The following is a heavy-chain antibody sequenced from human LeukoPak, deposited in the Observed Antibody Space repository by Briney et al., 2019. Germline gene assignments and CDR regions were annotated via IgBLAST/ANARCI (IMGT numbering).Heavy chain of an antibody. CDR2: IYYSGST. V-gene: IGHV4-31*03. Sequence: SETLSLTCTVSGGSISSGGYYWSWIRQHPGKGLEWIGYIYYSGSTYYNPSLKSRVTISVDTSKNQFSLKLSSVTAADTAVYYCVREPGIVGAIAVGYWGQGTLVTVSS. CDR3: VREPGIVGAIAVGY. D-gene: IGHD1-26*01. CDR1: GGSISSGGYY. J-gene: IGHJ4*02.